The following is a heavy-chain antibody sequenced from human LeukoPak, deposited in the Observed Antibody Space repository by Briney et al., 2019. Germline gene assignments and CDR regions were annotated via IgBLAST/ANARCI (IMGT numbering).Heavy chain of an antibody. D-gene: IGHD2-15*01. Sequence: GASVKVSCKASGYTFTSYGISWVRQAPGQGLEWMGWISPHNGNTNYAQKVQGRVTMTTDTSTSTTYMELRSLRSDDTAVYYCARVSDVVVVLAANRYFDYMDVWGKGTTVTVSS. CDR2: ISPHNGNT. CDR1: GYTFTSYG. CDR3: ARVSDVVVVLAANRYFDYMDV. J-gene: IGHJ6*03. V-gene: IGHV1-18*01.